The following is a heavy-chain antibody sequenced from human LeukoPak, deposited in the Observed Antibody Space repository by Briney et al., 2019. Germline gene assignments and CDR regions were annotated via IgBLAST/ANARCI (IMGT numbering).Heavy chain of an antibody. D-gene: IGHD4-17*01. CDR2: ISWNSGSI. CDR1: GFTFSSYS. CDR3: AKVKHDYGDYGY. J-gene: IGHJ4*02. V-gene: IGHV3-9*01. Sequence: PGGSLRLSCAASGFTFSSYSMNWVRQAPGKGLEWVSGISWNSGSIGYADSVKGRFTISRDNAKNSLYLQMNSLRAEDTALYYCAKVKHDYGDYGYWGQGTLVTVSS.